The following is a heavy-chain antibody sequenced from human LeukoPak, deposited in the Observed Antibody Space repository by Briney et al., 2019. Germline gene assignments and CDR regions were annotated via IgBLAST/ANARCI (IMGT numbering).Heavy chain of an antibody. Sequence: GRSLRLSCAASGFTFSSYAMHWVRQAPGKGLEWVAVISYDGSNKYYADSVKGRFTISRDNSKNTLYLQMNSLRAEDTAVYYCARGHYYDSSGYYPIAHYYYGMDVWGQGTTVTVSS. J-gene: IGHJ6*02. V-gene: IGHV3-30-3*01. CDR3: ARGHYYDSSGYYPIAHYYYGMDV. CDR1: GFTFSSYA. CDR2: ISYDGSNK. D-gene: IGHD3-22*01.